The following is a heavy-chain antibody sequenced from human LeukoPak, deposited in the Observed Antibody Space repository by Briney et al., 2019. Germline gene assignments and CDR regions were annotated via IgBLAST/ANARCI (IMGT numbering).Heavy chain of an antibody. D-gene: IGHD3-3*01. V-gene: IGHV4-59*01. Sequence: SETLSLTCTVSGGSISSYYCSWIRQPPGKGLEWIGYIYYSGSTNYNPSLKSRVTISVDTSKNQFSLKLSSVTAADTAVYYCAAERITIFGVGTYFDYWGQGTLVTVSS. CDR2: IYYSGST. CDR3: AAERITIFGVGTYFDY. J-gene: IGHJ4*02. CDR1: GGSISSYY.